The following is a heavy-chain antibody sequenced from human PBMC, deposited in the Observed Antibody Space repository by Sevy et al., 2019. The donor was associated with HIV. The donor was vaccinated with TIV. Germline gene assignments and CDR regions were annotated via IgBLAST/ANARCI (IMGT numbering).Heavy chain of an antibody. CDR1: GFIFSDHD. Sequence: GGSLRLSCAASGFIFSDHDIDWVRQAPGKGLEWVGRSSSKPNGYTTQYAASVKGRFAISSNDSKRSLFLQMSSLKTEDTAVYFCARCIIAASGLFDYWGPGTLVTVSS. V-gene: IGHV3-72*01. CDR2: SSSKPNGYTT. J-gene: IGHJ4*02. CDR3: ARCIIAASGLFDY. D-gene: IGHD6-6*01.